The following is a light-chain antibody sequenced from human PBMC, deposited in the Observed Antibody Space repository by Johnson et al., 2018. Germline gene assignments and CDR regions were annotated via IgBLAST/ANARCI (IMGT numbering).Light chain of an antibody. CDR3: GTWDSSLSAGNV. J-gene: IGLJ1*01. CDR1: SSNIGNNY. CDR2: ENN. Sequence: QSVLTQPPSVSAAPGQKVTISCSGSSSNIGNNYVSWYQQLPGTAPKLLIYENNKRPSGIPDRSSGSKSGTSATLCITGLQTGDEADYYCGTWDSSLSAGNVSGTGTKVTVL. V-gene: IGLV1-51*02.